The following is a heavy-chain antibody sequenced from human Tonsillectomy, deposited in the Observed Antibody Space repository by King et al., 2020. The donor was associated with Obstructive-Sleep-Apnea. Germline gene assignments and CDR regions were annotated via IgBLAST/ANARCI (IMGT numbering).Heavy chain of an antibody. D-gene: IGHD2-15*01. V-gene: IGHV1-2*04. CDR2: INPNSGGT. Sequence: QLVQSGAEVKKPGASVKVSCKASGYTFTGYYMHWVRQAPGQGLEWMGWINPNSGGTNYAQKFQGWVTMTRDTSISPAYMGLGRLRSDDTAVYYCAREGCSGGSCYDGWFDPWGQGTLVTVSS. CDR1: GYTFTGYY. J-gene: IGHJ5*02. CDR3: AREGCSGGSCYDGWFDP.